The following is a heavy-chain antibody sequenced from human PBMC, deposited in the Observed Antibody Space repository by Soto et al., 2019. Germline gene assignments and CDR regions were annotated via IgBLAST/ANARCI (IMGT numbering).Heavy chain of an antibody. D-gene: IGHD4-17*01. Sequence: LRLSCAASGFTLSSYGMHWVRQAPGKGLEWVAVIWYDGSNKYYADSVKGRFTISRDNSKNTLYLQMNSLRAEDTAVYYCARDLLDYGGNGPDYWGQGTLVTVSS. CDR2: IWYDGSNK. J-gene: IGHJ4*02. V-gene: IGHV3-33*01. CDR3: ARDLLDYGGNGPDY. CDR1: GFTLSSYG.